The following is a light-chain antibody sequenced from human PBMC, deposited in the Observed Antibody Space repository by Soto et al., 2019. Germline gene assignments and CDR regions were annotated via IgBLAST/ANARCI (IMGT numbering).Light chain of an antibody. J-gene: IGLJ2*01. CDR3: SSYGGTNSLKV. Sequence: QSALTQPPSASGSPGQSVTISCTGTSSDVGGYNYVSWYQQHPGKAPKVMMYEVSKRPSGVPDCFSGSKSGNTASLTVSGLQAEDEADYYCSSYGGTNSLKVFGGGTKLTVL. V-gene: IGLV2-8*01. CDR1: SSDVGGYNY. CDR2: EVS.